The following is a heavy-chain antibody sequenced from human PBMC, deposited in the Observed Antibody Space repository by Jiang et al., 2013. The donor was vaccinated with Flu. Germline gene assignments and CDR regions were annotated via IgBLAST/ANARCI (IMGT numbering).Heavy chain of an antibody. J-gene: IGHJ6*02. D-gene: IGHD3-16*01. Sequence: GRFTISRDNAKNSLYLQMNSLRAEDTAVYYCARDFRGLGVKYYYYYYGMDVWGQGTTVTVSS. V-gene: IGHV3-11*01. CDR3: ARDFRGLGVKYYYYYYGMDV.